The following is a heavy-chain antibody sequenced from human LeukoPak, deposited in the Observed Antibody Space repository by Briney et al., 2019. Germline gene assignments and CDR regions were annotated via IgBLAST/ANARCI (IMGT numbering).Heavy chain of an antibody. CDR1: GDSISSGSFH. CDR3: ARDLSGYRSSSYYFDY. CDR2: IYTSGST. V-gene: IGHV4-61*02. J-gene: IGHJ4*02. Sequence: PSQTLSLTCTVSGDSISSGSFHWSWVRQPAGKGLEWIGRIYTSGSTNYNPSLKSRVNISVDTSKNQFSLRLNSVTAADTAVYYCARDLSGYRSSSYYFDYWGQGTLVTVSS. D-gene: IGHD6-6*01.